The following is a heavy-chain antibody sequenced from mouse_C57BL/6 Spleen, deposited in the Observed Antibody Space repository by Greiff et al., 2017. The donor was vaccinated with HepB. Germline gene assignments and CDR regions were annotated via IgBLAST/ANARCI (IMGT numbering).Heavy chain of an antibody. CDR1: GYSFTGYY. J-gene: IGHJ3*01. Sequence: LQQSGPELVKPGASVKISCKASGYSFTGYYMNWVKQSPEKSLEWIGEINPSTGGTTYNQKFKAKATLTVDKSSSTAYMQLKSLTSEDSAVYYCARGRFAYWGQGTLVTVSA. CDR3: ARGRFAY. CDR2: INPSTGGT. V-gene: IGHV1-42*01.